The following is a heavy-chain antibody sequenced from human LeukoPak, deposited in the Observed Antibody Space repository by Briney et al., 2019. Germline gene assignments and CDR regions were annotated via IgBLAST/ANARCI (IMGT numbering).Heavy chain of an antibody. CDR2: ISYDGSNK. CDR1: GFTFSSYA. Sequence: GRSLRLSCAASGFTFSSYAMHWVRQAPGKGLEWVAVISYDGSNKYYADSVKGRFTISRDNSKNTLYLQMNSLRAEDTAVYYCAKDNFSSAARYGDTRPPDYWGQGTLVTVSS. J-gene: IGHJ4*02. CDR3: AKDNFSSAARYGDTRPPDY. D-gene: IGHD4-17*01. V-gene: IGHV3-30-3*01.